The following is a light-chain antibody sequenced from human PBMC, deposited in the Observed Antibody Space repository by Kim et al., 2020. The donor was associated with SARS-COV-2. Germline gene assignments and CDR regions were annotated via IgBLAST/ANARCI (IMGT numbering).Light chain of an antibody. J-gene: IGLJ2*01. CDR1: SSNIGDNY. CDR2: DNN. CDR3: GTWDNGLNTVV. V-gene: IGLV1-51*01. Sequence: QSVLTQPPSVSAAPGQKVTISCSGGSSNIGDNYVSWYQQFPGTVPKPLIYDNNKRPSGIPDRFSGSKSGTSATLGITGLQTGDEADFYCGTWDNGLNTVVFGGGTKLTVL.